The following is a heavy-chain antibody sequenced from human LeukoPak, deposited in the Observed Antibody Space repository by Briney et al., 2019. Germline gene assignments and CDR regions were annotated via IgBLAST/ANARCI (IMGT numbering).Heavy chain of an antibody. CDR2: ISGSGSST. Sequence: GGSLRLSCAASGFTFSSYWMSWVRQAPGKGLEWVSSISGSGSSTYYADSVRGRFTISRDNSKNTLYLQMNSLRAEDTAVYYCAKDLNLAGSGYYYDYWGQGTLVTVSS. D-gene: IGHD3-22*01. CDR1: GFTFSSYW. J-gene: IGHJ4*02. CDR3: AKDLNLAGSGYYYDY. V-gene: IGHV3-23*01.